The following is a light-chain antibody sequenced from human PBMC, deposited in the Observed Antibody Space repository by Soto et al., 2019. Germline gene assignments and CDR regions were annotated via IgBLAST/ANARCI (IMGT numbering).Light chain of an antibody. CDR2: GAS. CDR1: QSVISN. CDR3: QQYGSSPLT. J-gene: IGKJ4*01. V-gene: IGKV3-15*01. Sequence: MVMTQSPVTLSVSPGESAPLSCRASQSVISNLAWYQQKPGQAPRLLIYGASTRATGIPDRFSGSGSGTELTITISRLQPEDFAVYDCQQYGSSPLTFGGGTKVDIK.